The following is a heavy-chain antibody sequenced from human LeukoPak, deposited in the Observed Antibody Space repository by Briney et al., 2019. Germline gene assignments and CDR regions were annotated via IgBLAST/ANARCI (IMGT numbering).Heavy chain of an antibody. CDR3: AREAVAGNPPYIDY. J-gene: IGHJ4*02. CDR1: GFTVSSNY. D-gene: IGHD6-19*01. V-gene: IGHV3-66*01. Sequence: GGSLRLSCVASGFTVSSNYMTWVRQAPGKGLEWVSVLYSGGSTYYADSVKGRFTISRDNSKNTLYLQMNSLRAEDTAVCYCAREAVAGNPPYIDYWGQGTLVTVSS. CDR2: LYSGGST.